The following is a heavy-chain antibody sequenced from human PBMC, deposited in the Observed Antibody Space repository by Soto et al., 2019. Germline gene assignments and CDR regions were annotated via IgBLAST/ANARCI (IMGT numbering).Heavy chain of an antibody. CDR3: ARQGIGAAADC. CDR2: IYPGDSDT. J-gene: IGHJ4*02. CDR1: GYTFTNNW. D-gene: IGHD6-13*01. Sequence: EVQLVQSGAEVKKPGESLKISCKSSGYTFTNNWIGWVRQMPGKGLEWMGIIYPGDSDTRYSPSFQGQVTISVDKFINTAYLQWSSVKASDTAMYYCARQGIGAAADCWGQGTPVTVSS. V-gene: IGHV5-51*01.